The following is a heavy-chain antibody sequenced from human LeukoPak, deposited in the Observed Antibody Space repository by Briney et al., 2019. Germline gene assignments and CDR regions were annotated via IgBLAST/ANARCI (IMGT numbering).Heavy chain of an antibody. J-gene: IGHJ2*01. CDR1: GGSISSGGYY. CDR2: IYYSGST. CDR3: AREYGSVPAANIPRLPRYWYFDL. V-gene: IGHV4-61*08. Sequence: SETLSLTCTVSGGSISSGGYYWSWIRQHPGKGLEWIGYIYYSGSTNYNPSLKSRVTISVDTSKNQFSLKLSSVTAADTAVYYCAREYGSVPAANIPRLPRYWYFDLWGRGTLVTVSS. D-gene: IGHD2-2*01.